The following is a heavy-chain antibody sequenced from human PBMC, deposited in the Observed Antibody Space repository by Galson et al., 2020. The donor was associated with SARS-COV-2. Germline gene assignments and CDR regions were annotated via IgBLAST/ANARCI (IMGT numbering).Heavy chain of an antibody. D-gene: IGHD1-26*01. CDR1: GFTFSSYG. CDR2: IWYDGSNK. CDR3: ARPLGGSYYDAFDI. V-gene: IGHV3-33*01. J-gene: IGHJ3*02. Sequence: TGGSLRLSCAASGFTFSSYGMHWVRQAPGKGLEWVAVIWYDGSNKYYADSVKGRFTISRDNSKNTLYLQMNSLRAEDTAVYYCARPLGGSYYDAFDIWGQGTMVTVSS.